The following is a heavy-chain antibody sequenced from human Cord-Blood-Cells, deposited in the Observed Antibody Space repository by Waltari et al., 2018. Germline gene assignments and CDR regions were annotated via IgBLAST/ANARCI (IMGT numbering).Heavy chain of an antibody. D-gene: IGHD6-19*01. CDR2: IIPIFGTA. V-gene: IGHV1-69*01. CDR1: GDTLRRYA. CDR3: ARAYSSGWYIDY. J-gene: IGHJ4*02. Sequence: QVHLVQSGVEVNEPRSSVLVARSASGDTLRRYATSWLRQAPGQGLEWMGGIIPIFGTANYAQKFQGRVTITADESTSTAYMELSSLRSEDTAVYYCARAYSSGWYIDYWGQGTLVTVSS.